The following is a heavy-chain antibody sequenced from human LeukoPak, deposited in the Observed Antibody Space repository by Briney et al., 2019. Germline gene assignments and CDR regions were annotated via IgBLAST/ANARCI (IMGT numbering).Heavy chain of an antibody. CDR2: IYHSGST. Sequence: PSETLSLTCAVSGGSISSGGYSWSWIRQPPGKGLEWIGYIYHSGSTYYNPSLKSRVTISVDRSKNQFSLKLSSVTAADTAVYYCARYGGFGVAARGGWFDPWGQGTLVTVSS. V-gene: IGHV4-30-2*01. CDR3: ARYGGFGVAARGGWFDP. CDR1: GGSISSGGYS. D-gene: IGHD2-15*01. J-gene: IGHJ5*02.